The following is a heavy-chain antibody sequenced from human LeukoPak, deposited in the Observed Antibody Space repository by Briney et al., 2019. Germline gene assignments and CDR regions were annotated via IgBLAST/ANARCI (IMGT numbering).Heavy chain of an antibody. CDR2: ISESGLTV. D-gene: IGHD4-17*01. V-gene: IGHV3-48*03. CDR1: GFTFSNYA. CDR3: ARASMTTLTTTGFDY. Sequence: PGGSLRLSCAASGFTFSNYAMSWVRQAPGKGLEWLSYISESGLTVYYRDSVKGRFTVSRHNTRNSLYLQMNSLRAEDTAVYYCARASMTTLTTTGFDYWGQGTLVTVSS. J-gene: IGHJ4*02.